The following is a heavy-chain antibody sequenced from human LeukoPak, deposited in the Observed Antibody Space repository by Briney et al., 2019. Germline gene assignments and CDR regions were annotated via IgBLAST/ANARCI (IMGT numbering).Heavy chain of an antibody. V-gene: IGHV3-21*04. Sequence: PGGSLRLSCAAPGFTFSSYSMNWVRQAPGKGLEWGSSISSSSRHIYYADSVKGRFTIFRDDAKNSLFLQMDSLRVEDTAMYYCVRDFSTVTTAYLHHWGQGTLLTVSS. CDR2: ISSSSRHI. CDR1: GFTFSSYS. D-gene: IGHD4-17*01. J-gene: IGHJ1*01. CDR3: VRDFSTVTTAYLHH.